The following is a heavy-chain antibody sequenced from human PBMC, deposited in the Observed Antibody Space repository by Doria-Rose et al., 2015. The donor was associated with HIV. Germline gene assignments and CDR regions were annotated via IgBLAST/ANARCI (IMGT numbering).Heavy chain of an antibody. J-gene: IGHJ4*02. V-gene: IGHV2-26*01. Sequence: SGPVLVKPTETLTLTCTVSGVSLSSPGMGVSWIRQPPGQALEWLAKIFSDDERSYQTSLKSRLTISRGTSKSQVVLTMTDMDPVDTATYYCARIKSSRWYHKYYFDFWGQGTLVIVSA. D-gene: IGHD6-13*01. CDR2: IFSDDER. CDR3: ARIKSSRWYHKYYFDF. CDR1: GVSLSSPGMG.